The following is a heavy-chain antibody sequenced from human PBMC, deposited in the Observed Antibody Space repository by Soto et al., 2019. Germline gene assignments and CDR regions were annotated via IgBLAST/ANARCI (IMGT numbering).Heavy chain of an antibody. J-gene: IGHJ6*04. D-gene: IGHD3-10*01. Sequence: GGSLRLSCAASGFTFSSYDMHWVRQATGKGLEWVSAIGTAGDTYYPGSVKGRFTISRENAKNSLYLQMNSLRAGDTAVYYCARARLLWFGEFYYYYYGMDVWGKGTTVTVSS. CDR2: IGTAGDT. V-gene: IGHV3-13*01. CDR1: GFTFSSYD. CDR3: ARARLLWFGEFYYYYYGMDV.